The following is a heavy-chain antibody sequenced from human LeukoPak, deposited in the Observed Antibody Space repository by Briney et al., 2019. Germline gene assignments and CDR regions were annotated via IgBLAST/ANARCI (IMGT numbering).Heavy chain of an antibody. Sequence: PGGSLRLSCAASGFTFSSYGMHWVRQAPGKGLEWVAVIWYDGSNKYYADSVKGRFTISRDNSKNTLYLQMNSLRAEDTAVYYCAKGRSPSAMVNVGTFDPWGQGALVTVSS. CDR1: GFTFSSYG. J-gene: IGHJ5*02. D-gene: IGHD5-18*01. CDR2: IWYDGSNK. CDR3: AKGRSPSAMVNVGTFDP. V-gene: IGHV3-33*06.